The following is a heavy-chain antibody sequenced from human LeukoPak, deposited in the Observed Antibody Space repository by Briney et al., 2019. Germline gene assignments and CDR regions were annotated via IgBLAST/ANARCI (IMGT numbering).Heavy chain of an antibody. Sequence: ASVKVSCKASGYTFTSHFMHWVRQAPGQGLEWMGIINPRGGSTSYTQKFQGRVTMTTDTSTSTVYMELSSLRSEDTAVYYCARVKSYYYDTSDKDAFDIWGQGTMVTVSS. CDR3: ARVKSYYYDTSDKDAFDI. CDR1: GYTFTSHF. CDR2: INPRGGST. D-gene: IGHD3-22*01. J-gene: IGHJ3*02. V-gene: IGHV1-46*01.